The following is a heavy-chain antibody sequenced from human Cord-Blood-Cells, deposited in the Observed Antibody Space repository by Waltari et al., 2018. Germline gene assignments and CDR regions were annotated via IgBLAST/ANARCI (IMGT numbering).Heavy chain of an antibody. V-gene: IGHV1-24*01. CDR2: FEPEDGET. Sequence: VQLVLSGAEVQTPGASVKVSCKVSGYTLTELSMHRVRPAPGKGLECMGGFEPEDGETIYAQKFQGRVTMTEDTSTDTAYMELSSLRSEDTAVYYWATESPRYSSSPTDYWGQGTRVTVSS. CDR3: ATESPRYSSSPTDY. J-gene: IGHJ4*02. D-gene: IGHD6-6*01. CDR1: GYTLTELS.